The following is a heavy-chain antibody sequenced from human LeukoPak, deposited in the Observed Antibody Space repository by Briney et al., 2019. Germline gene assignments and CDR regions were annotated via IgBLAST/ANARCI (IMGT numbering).Heavy chain of an antibody. J-gene: IGHJ4*02. CDR3: ASSYYAGNSLDD. D-gene: IGHD4-23*01. Sequence: SQTLSLTFAISGDSVSINSGAWNWIRQSPSRGLEWLGRTYYRSKWYTDYAVSVKSRITINTDTSKNQFSLQLNSVTPEDTAVYYCASSYYAGNSLDDWGQGTLVTVSS. V-gene: IGHV6-1*01. CDR2: TYYRSKWYT. CDR1: GDSVSINSGA.